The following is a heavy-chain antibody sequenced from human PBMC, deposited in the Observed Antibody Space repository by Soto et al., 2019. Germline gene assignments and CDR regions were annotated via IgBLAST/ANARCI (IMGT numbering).Heavy chain of an antibody. Sequence: GGSLRLSCAASGFTFSSYAMSWVRQAPGKGLEWVSAISGSGGTTYYADSVKGRFTISRDNSKNTLHLQMNSLRAEDTAVYYCAKSQDSSGYSGYEAFDIWGQGTMVTVSS. D-gene: IGHD3-22*01. CDR2: ISGSGGTT. V-gene: IGHV3-23*01. CDR1: GFTFSSYA. CDR3: AKSQDSSGYSGYEAFDI. J-gene: IGHJ3*02.